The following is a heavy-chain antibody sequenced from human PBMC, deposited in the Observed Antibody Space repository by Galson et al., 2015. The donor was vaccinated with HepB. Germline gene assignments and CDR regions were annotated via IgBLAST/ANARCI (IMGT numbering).Heavy chain of an antibody. CDR3: ARASLAAQRYYLDY. CDR2: TYYRSKWYN. J-gene: IGHJ4*02. D-gene: IGHD6-6*01. CDR1: GDSVSSNSAA. Sequence: CAISGDSVSSNSAAWNWIRQSPSRGLEWLGGTYYRSKWYNDYAVSVKSRITINPDTSKNQFSLQLNSVTPEDTAVYYCARASLAAQRYYLDYWGQGTLVTVSS. V-gene: IGHV6-1*01.